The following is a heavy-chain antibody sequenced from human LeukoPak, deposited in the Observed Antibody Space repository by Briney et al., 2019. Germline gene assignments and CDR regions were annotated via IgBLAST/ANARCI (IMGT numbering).Heavy chain of an antibody. Sequence: GGSLRLSCAASGFPFNNYPMNWVRQLPGGGLEWVSAISGSGSSTSYTDSLKGRFIISRDSSKNTLYLQMNSLRVEDTATYYCARESGYRYDSRDFDRWGQGTLVTVSS. D-gene: IGHD6-25*01. J-gene: IGHJ4*02. V-gene: IGHV3-23*01. CDR1: GFPFNNYP. CDR2: ISGSGSST. CDR3: ARESGYRYDSRDFDR.